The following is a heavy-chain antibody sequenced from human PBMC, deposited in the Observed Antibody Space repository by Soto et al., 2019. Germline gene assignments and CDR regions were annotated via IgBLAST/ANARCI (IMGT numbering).Heavy chain of an antibody. CDR3: AQEFRSDVQGRFDP. D-gene: IGHD1-1*01. J-gene: IGHJ5*02. CDR2: SSWNSDTI. Sequence: EVQLVESGGGLVQPGRSLRLSCAASGFTFDEYAMHWVRQSPGKGLEWVAGSSWNSDTIDYADSVKGRFTISSDNAKHSLYLQMNSLRAEDTAFYYCAQEFRSDVQGRFDPWGQGTLVTVSS. CDR1: GFTFDEYA. V-gene: IGHV3-9*01.